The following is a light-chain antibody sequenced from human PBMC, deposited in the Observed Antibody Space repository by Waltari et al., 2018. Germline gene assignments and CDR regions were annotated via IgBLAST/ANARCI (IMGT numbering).Light chain of an antibody. V-gene: IGKV3-20*01. CDR3: QHYVRLPAT. J-gene: IGKJ1*01. CDR1: QSVGRS. Sequence: EIVLTQSPGTLSLSPGERATLSCRASQSVGRSLAWYQQQPGQAPRLRIYGASNRAAGIPDRFSGSGSERDFSLTLSRLEPEDFVVYYCQHYVRLPATFGQGTKVEIK. CDR2: GAS.